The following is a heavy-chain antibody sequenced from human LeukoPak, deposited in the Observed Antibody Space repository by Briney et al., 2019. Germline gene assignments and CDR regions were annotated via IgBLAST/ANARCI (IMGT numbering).Heavy chain of an antibody. Sequence: GGSLRLSCAASGFTFSSYAMYWVRQAPGKGLEFVSVISSNGGTTYYARSVKGRFTISRDNSKNTLYLQMGGLRAEDMAVYYCATLHDPWGQGTLVTVSS. CDR3: ATLHDP. V-gene: IGHV3-64*01. CDR1: GFTFSSYA. CDR2: ISSNGGTT. J-gene: IGHJ5*02.